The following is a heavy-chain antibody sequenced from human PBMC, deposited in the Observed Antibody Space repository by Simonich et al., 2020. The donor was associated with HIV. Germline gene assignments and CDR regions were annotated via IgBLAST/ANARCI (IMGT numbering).Heavy chain of an antibody. CDR3: ARRTGYDLDY. J-gene: IGHJ4*02. V-gene: IGHV4-34*01. CDR2: INHSGST. Sequence: QVQLQQWGAGLLKPSETLSLTCAVYGGSFSGYYWTWIRQPPGKGLEVIGEINHSGSTDYNPSLKSRVTISVDTSKNQFSLKLSSVTAADTAVYYCARRTGYDLDYWGQGTLVTVSS. D-gene: IGHD5-12*01. CDR1: GGSFSGYY.